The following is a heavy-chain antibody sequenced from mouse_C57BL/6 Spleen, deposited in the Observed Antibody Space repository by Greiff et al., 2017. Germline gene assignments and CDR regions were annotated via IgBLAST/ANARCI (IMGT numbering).Heavy chain of an antibody. Sequence: VKLMESGPELVRPGVSVKISCKGSGYTFTDYAMHWVKQSHAKSLEWIGVISTYYGDASYNQKFKDKATMTVDKSSSTAYMELARLTSEDSAVYYCAREENYEGYPPFAYWGQGTLVTVSA. J-gene: IGHJ3*01. CDR1: GYTFTDYA. V-gene: IGHV1-67*01. D-gene: IGHD2-3*01. CDR3: AREENYEGYPPFAY. CDR2: ISTYYGDA.